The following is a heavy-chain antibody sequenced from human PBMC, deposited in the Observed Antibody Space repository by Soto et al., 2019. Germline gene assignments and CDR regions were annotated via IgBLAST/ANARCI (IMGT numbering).Heavy chain of an antibody. CDR2: IMPVFPTP. D-gene: IGHD3-3*02. J-gene: IGHJ6*02. V-gene: IGHV1-69*12. CDR1: GGTFSTSA. Sequence: QVQLVQSGAEVKTPGSSVKVSCKASGGTFSTSAFSWVRQAPGQGLEWVGGIMPVFPTPDYAQKFQGRVTITADESTTTAYLELTSLRTDDTAVYYCARDKDRQQLGGNYYYILDVWGQGTAITVYS. CDR3: ARDKDRQQLGGNYYYILDV.